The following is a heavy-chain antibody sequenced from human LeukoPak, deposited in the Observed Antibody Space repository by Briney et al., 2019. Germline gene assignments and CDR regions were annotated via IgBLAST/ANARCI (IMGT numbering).Heavy chain of an antibody. D-gene: IGHD6-19*01. CDR1: GDSVSSKSAA. CDR2: TYYRSKWFN. J-gene: IGHJ3*01. Sequence: PSQTLSLTCAISGDSVSSKSAAWNWIRQSPSRGLEWLGRTYYRSKWFNDYAVSVKSRITFNPDTSKNQFSLQLNSVTPEDTAVYYCARDRIAVTGSRWDAFDVWGQGTMDTVSS. V-gene: IGHV6-1*01. CDR3: ARDRIAVTGSRWDAFDV.